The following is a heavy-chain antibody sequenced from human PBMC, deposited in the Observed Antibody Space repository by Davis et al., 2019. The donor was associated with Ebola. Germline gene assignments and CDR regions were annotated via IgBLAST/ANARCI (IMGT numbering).Heavy chain of an antibody. CDR1: GYAFTNHA. D-gene: IGHD1-14*01. CDR2: INAGNGNT. CDR3: ARIRTQVDYYYYGMDV. Sequence: ASVKVSCKASGYAFTNHAMHWVRQAPGQRLEWMGWINAGNGNTKYSQKFQGRVTLTRDTSASTAYMELSSLRSEDTAVYYCARIRTQVDYYYYGMDVWGQGTTVTVSS. V-gene: IGHV1-3*01. J-gene: IGHJ6*02.